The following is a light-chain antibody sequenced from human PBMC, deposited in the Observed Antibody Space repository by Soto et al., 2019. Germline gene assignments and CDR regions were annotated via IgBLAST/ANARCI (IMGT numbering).Light chain of an antibody. Sequence: DIQLTQSPAFLSASAGDRVTITCRASPAISSYLAWYQQKPGTAPKLLIYSASTLQSGVPSRFSGSGYGTEFTLTISILQPDDFGTYYCQQLNGYPLTFGPGTKVDIK. CDR1: PAISSY. V-gene: IGKV1-9*01. CDR3: QQLNGYPLT. J-gene: IGKJ3*01. CDR2: SAS.